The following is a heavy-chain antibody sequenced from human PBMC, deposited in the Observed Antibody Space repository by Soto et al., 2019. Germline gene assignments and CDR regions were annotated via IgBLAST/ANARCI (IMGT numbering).Heavy chain of an antibody. CDR1: GFTFSSYA. CDR3: AKSKVREAGYYFDC. J-gene: IGHJ4*02. V-gene: IGHV3-23*01. D-gene: IGHD6-19*01. CDR2: ISGSGGST. Sequence: EVQLLESGGGLVQPGGSLRLSCAASGFTFSSYAMSWVRQAPGKGLEWVSAISGSGGSTYYADSVKGRFTISRDNSKNTLNRRMNSLRAEDTAVYYCAKSKVREAGYYFDCWGQGTLVTVSS.